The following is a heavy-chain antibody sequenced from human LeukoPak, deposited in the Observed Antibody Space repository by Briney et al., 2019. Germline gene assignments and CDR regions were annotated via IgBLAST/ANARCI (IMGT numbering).Heavy chain of an antibody. Sequence: SETLSLTCAVYGGSFSGYYWSWIRQPAGKGLEWIGRIYTSGSTNYNPSLKSRVTMSVDTSKNQFSLKLSSVTAADTAVYYCARETPTGTTGAFDIWGQGTMVTVSS. J-gene: IGHJ3*02. CDR3: ARETPTGTTGAFDI. V-gene: IGHV4-4*07. D-gene: IGHD1-7*01. CDR1: GGSFSGYY. CDR2: IYTSGST.